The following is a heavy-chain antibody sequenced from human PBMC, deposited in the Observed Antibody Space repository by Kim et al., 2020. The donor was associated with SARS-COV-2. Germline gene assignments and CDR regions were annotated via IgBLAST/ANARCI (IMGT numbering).Heavy chain of an antibody. Sequence: GGSLRLSCAASGFTFSNAWMSWVRQAPGKGLEWVGRIKSKTDVGTTDYAAPVKGRFTISRDDSKNTLYMQMSSLKTEDTAVYYCTTEPYYYGSGSYYRLFEYWGQGTLVTVSS. J-gene: IGHJ4*02. CDR1: GFTFSNAW. V-gene: IGHV3-15*01. D-gene: IGHD3-10*01. CDR2: IKSKTDVGTT. CDR3: TTEPYYYGSGSYYRLFEY.